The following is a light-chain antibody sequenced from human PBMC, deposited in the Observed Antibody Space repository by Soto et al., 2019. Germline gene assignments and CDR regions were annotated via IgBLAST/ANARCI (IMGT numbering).Light chain of an antibody. J-gene: IGLJ2*01. CDR3: SSYTSSSTQV. CDR1: SSDVGHYNY. V-gene: IGLV2-14*01. CDR2: DVS. Sequence: QSVLTQPASVSGSPGQSITISCTGTSSDVGHYNYVSWYQQHPGKAPKLMIYDVSNRPSGVSNRFSGSKSGNTASLTISGLQAEDEADYYCSSYTSSSTQVFGGGTKVTVL.